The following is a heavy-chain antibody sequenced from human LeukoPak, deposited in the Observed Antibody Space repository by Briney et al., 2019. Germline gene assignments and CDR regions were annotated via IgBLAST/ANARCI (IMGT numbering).Heavy chain of an antibody. J-gene: IGHJ4*02. CDR2: IWYDGSNK. CDR1: GFTFSSYG. CDR3: ARDVGTFYDIVTGNVYY. V-gene: IGHV3-33*01. Sequence: GGSLRLSCAASGFTFSSYGMHWVRQAPGKGLEWVAGIWYDGSNKYYADSVKGRFTVSRHNSKNTLYLQMNSLRAEDTAVYYCARDVGTFYDIVTGNVYYWGQGTLCSVSS. D-gene: IGHD3-9*01.